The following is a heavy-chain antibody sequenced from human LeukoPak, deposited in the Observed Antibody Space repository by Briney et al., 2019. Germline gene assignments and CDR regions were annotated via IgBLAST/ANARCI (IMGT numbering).Heavy chain of an antibody. D-gene: IGHD3-10*01. CDR2: ISSSSSYI. Sequence: GGSLRLSCAASGFTFSSYSMNWVRQAPGKGLEWVSSISSSSSYIYYADSVKGRFTISRDNAKNSLYLQMNSLRAEDTAVYYCARVRGSGNYSPHYFNYWGQGTLVTVSS. CDR3: ARVRGSGNYSPHYFNY. J-gene: IGHJ4*02. CDR1: GFTFSSYS. V-gene: IGHV3-21*01.